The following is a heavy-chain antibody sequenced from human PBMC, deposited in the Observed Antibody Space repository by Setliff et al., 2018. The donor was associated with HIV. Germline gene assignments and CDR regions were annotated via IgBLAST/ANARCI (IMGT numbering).Heavy chain of an antibody. Sequence: PSETLSLTCTVSGGSISSTTYYWGWIRHPPGKGLEWIGSMYHSGSTYYNPSLKSRVTISLDTSKNQFSLKLSSVTVADTAVYYCASEDCGGGSCRPDNWGQGTLVTISS. V-gene: IGHV4-39*07. CDR3: ASEDCGGGSCRPDN. CDR1: GGSISSTTYY. CDR2: MYHSGST. D-gene: IGHD2-15*01. J-gene: IGHJ4*02.